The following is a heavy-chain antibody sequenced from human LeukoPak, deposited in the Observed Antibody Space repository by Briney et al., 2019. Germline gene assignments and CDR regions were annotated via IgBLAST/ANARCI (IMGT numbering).Heavy chain of an antibody. Sequence: ASVKVSCKASGYTFTIYDINWVRQATGQGLEWMGWMTPNSGNTSYSQKFQGRVTITRNTTRSTAYMELSSLRSEATAVYYCAREGNYGSGSYLPWSQGTLVTVSS. CDR2: MTPNSGNT. CDR1: GYTFTIYD. V-gene: IGHV1-8*01. CDR3: AREGNYGSGSYLP. D-gene: IGHD3-10*01. J-gene: IGHJ5*02.